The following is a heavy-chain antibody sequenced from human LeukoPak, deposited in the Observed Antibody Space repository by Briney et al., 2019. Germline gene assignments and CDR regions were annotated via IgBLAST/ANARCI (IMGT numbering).Heavy chain of an antibody. V-gene: IGHV4-59*08. Sequence: SEPLPLTCTVCGGIISSHYWSWIRQPPGKGLEWIGNIYYSGSTNYNTSLKSRVTIPVDTSKNQFSLKLSSVTAADTAVYYCARQRYYDSSGYRNWYFDLWGRGTLVTVSS. CDR2: IYYSGST. CDR1: GGIISSHY. D-gene: IGHD3-22*01. CDR3: ARQRYYDSSGYRNWYFDL. J-gene: IGHJ2*01.